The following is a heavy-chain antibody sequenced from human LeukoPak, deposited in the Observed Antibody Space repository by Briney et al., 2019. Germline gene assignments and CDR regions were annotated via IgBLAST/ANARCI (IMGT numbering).Heavy chain of an antibody. D-gene: IGHD1-26*01. Sequence: GGSLRLSCAASGFTFSDYYMSWVRQAPGKGLEWVANIKQDGSEKYYVDSVKGRFTISRDNAKNSLYLQMNSLRAEDTAVYYCARNLGARRSYYGMDVWGQGTTVTVSS. CDR1: GFTFSDYY. CDR2: IKQDGSEK. J-gene: IGHJ6*02. CDR3: ARNLGARRSYYGMDV. V-gene: IGHV3-7*01.